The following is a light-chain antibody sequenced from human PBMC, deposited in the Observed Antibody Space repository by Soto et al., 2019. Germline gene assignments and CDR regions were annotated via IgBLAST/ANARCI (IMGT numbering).Light chain of an antibody. V-gene: IGLV2-14*01. CDR1: STDVGGYKF. CDR2: DLS. J-gene: IGLJ3*02. Sequence: QSALTQPASVSGSPGQSITISCTGASTDVGGYKFLSWYQQYPGKAPKLIIYDLSNRPSGVSNRFSGSKSGNAASLTISGLQPEDEAYYYCSSYTSTTTVWVFGGGTKVTVL. CDR3: SSYTSTTTVWV.